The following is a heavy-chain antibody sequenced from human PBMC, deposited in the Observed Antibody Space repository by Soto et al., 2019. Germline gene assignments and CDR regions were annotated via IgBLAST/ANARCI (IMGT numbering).Heavy chain of an antibody. Sequence: PSETLSLTCTVSGGSISSYYWSWIRQPPGKGLEWIGYIYYSGSTNYNPSLKSRVTISVDTSKNQFSLKLSSVTAADTAVYYCARGEQLVPSPIYYFDYWGQGTLVTVSS. CDR1: GGSISSYY. D-gene: IGHD6-6*01. CDR3: ARGEQLVPSPIYYFDY. V-gene: IGHV4-59*01. CDR2: IYYSGST. J-gene: IGHJ4*02.